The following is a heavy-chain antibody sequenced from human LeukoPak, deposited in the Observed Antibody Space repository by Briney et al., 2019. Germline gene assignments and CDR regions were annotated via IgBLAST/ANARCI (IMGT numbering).Heavy chain of an antibody. J-gene: IGHJ4*02. V-gene: IGHV4-31*03. CDR2: IHPSGML. Sequence: PSETLSLTCTVSGASFNSDDQYWNWIRQSPGKGLEWIGSIHPSGMLYNNPSLESRVTMSRDTSKNQFSLNLNSVTAADTAAYFSSRGLDSRKLGYWGQGILVTVSS. CDR1: GASFNSDDQY. CDR3: SRGLDSRKLGY. D-gene: IGHD3-22*01.